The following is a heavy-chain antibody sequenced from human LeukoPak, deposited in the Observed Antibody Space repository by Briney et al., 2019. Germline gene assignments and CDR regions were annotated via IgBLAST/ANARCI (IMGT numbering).Heavy chain of an antibody. J-gene: IGHJ4*02. CDR3: ARVAASPYYYDSSGYWIYFDY. Sequence: PSETLSLTCAVYGGSFSGYYWSWIRQPPGKGLEWIGEINHSGSTNYNPSLKSRVTISVDTSKNQFSLKLSSVTAADTAVYYCARVAASPYYYDSSGYWIYFDYWGQGTLVTVSS. CDR1: GGSFSGYY. V-gene: IGHV4-34*01. D-gene: IGHD3-22*01. CDR2: INHSGST.